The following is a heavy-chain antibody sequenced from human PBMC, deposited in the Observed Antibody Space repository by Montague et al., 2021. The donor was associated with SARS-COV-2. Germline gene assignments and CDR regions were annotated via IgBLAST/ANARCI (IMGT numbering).Heavy chain of an antibody. Sequence: SLRLSCAASGFTFGDYAMYWVRQAPGKGLEWVSGISWNSGSIGXXXSXXXRFXISRDNAKNSLYLQMNSLRAEDTALYYCTKVQISMVLGVMPAFDIWGQGTMVTVSS. D-gene: IGHD3-10*01. CDR3: TKVQISMVLGVMPAFDI. CDR2: ISWNSGSI. V-gene: IGHV3-9*01. CDR1: GFTFGDYA. J-gene: IGHJ3*02.